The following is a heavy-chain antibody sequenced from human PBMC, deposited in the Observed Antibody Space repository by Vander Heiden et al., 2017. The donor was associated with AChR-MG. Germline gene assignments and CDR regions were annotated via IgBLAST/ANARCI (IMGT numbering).Heavy chain of an antibody. D-gene: IGHD2-21*02. CDR2: INPNSGST. CDR3: ARGRRPGGDKRVDY. V-gene: IGHV1-2*02. CDR1: GYTFTGYY. Sequence: QVQLVQSGAEVKKPGASVKVSCEPSGYTFTGYYMHWVRQAPGQGLEWMGWINPNSGSTNYAQKFQGRVTMTRDTSFNTLYMELNSLTFDDTAIYYCARGRRPGGDKRVDYWGQGTLVTVSP. J-gene: IGHJ4*02.